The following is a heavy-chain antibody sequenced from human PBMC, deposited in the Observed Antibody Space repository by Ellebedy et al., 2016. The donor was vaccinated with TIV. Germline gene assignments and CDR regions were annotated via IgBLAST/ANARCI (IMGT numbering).Heavy chain of an antibody. CDR2: ISSDGRST. CDR1: GFTFTQYW. CDR3: ARAGSSGWEAYFDL. J-gene: IGHJ2*01. D-gene: IGHD6-19*01. V-gene: IGHV3-74*01. Sequence: GESLKISCAASGFTFTQYWLHWVRPAPGKGPVWVSRISSDGRSTTYADSVKGRFTISRDNAKNTLYLQMNSLRAEDTAVYYCARAGSSGWEAYFDLWGRGTLVTVSS.